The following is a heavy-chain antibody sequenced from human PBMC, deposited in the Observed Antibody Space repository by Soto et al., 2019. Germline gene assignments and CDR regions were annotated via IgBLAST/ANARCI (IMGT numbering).Heavy chain of an antibody. CDR2: IFHTGST. J-gene: IGHJ4*02. CDR3: AYSTGWYRIDN. CDR1: GDSISSSKW. V-gene: IGHV4-4*02. D-gene: IGHD6-19*01. Sequence: SETLSLTCGVSGDSISSSKWWSWVRQPPGKGLEWIGDIFHTGSTNYNPSPNSRVTISIDKSKNQFSLRLSSVTAADTAEYYCAYSTGWYRIDNWGQGSLVTVSS.